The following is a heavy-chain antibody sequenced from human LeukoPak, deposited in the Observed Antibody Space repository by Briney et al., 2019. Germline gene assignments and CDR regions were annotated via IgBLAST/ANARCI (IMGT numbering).Heavy chain of an antibody. D-gene: IGHD2-15*01. CDR3: ARLGYCSGGSCYSNY. Sequence: ASVKVSCKASGGTFISYAISWVRQAPGQGLEWMGGIIPIFGTANYAQKFQGRVTITADESTSTAYMELSSLRSEDTAVYYRARLGYCSGGSCYSNYWGQGTLVTVSS. V-gene: IGHV1-69*13. J-gene: IGHJ4*02. CDR1: GGTFISYA. CDR2: IIPIFGTA.